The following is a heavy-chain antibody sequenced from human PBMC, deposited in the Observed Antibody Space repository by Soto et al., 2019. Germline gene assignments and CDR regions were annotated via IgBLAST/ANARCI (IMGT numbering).Heavy chain of an antibody. CDR1: GFTFKYYA. CDR3: ARESKWYGGQYFQD. CDR2: MSGSGDKT. D-gene: IGHD2-8*01. Sequence: EVQLLQSGGGLAQPGTSLRLSCAASGFTFKYYAMTWVRQAPGKGLEWVSTMSGSGDKTDYADSVKGRIRVTRDNSKDTLYLQMDSLRADDTALYYCARESKWYGGQYFQDWGQGTLVTVSS. J-gene: IGHJ1*01. V-gene: IGHV3-23*01.